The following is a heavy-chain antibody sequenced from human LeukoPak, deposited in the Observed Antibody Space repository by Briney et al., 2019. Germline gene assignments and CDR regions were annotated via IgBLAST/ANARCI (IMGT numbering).Heavy chain of an antibody. V-gene: IGHV4-34*01. Sequence: SETLSLTCAVSGGSFSGHYWNWIRQPPGKGLEWIGEINHGGSTNYNPSLKSRVTISVDTSQKQFSLRLSSVTAADTAVYYCARSTTGLDAFDIWGQGTMVTVSS. J-gene: IGHJ3*02. CDR2: INHGGST. CDR1: GGSFSGHY. CDR3: ARSTTGLDAFDI. D-gene: IGHD2-8*02.